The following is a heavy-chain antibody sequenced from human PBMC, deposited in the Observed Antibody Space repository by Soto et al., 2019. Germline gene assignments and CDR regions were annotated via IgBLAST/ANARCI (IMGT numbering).Heavy chain of an antibody. V-gene: IGHV3-33*01. J-gene: IGHJ3*02. Sequence: QVQLVESGGGVVQPGRSLRLSCAASGFTFSSYGMHWVRQAPGKGLEWVAVIWCDGSNKYYADSVKGRFTISRDNSKNTLYLQMNSLRAEDTAVYYCARDRGYCSGGSCYSVGDAFDIWGQGTMVTVSS. CDR3: ARDRGYCSGGSCYSVGDAFDI. CDR1: GFTFSSYG. D-gene: IGHD2-15*01. CDR2: IWCDGSNK.